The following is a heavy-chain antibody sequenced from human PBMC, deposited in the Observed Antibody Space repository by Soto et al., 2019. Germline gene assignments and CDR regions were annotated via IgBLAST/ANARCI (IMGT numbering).Heavy chain of an antibody. Sequence: QVQLVQSGAEVRKPGSSVNVSCKASGTTFSTHGIHWVRQAPGQGLEWMGGFVPMFSSSNYAQKFQGRLTIVADESTNSADMELSSLRADDSAIYYCASSGGTYYCDHWGQGTLVTVSS. CDR3: ASSGGTYYCDH. CDR1: GTTFSTHG. V-gene: IGHV1-69*01. CDR2: FVPMFSSS. D-gene: IGHD1-1*01. J-gene: IGHJ4*02.